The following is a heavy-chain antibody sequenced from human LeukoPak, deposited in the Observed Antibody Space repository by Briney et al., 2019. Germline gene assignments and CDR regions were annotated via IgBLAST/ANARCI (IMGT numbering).Heavy chain of an antibody. V-gene: IGHV3-23*01. CDR1: GFTFSRYD. CDR3: AKPYSTGSGSYDY. J-gene: IGHJ4*02. Sequence: GGSLRLSCAASGFTFSRYDMSWVRQAPGKGLEWVSVISSSGGSIYYADSVKGRFTISRDNSKNTLHLQLNSLRAEDTAVYYRAKPYSTGSGSYDYWGQGTLVTVSS. CDR2: ISSSGGSI. D-gene: IGHD3-10*01.